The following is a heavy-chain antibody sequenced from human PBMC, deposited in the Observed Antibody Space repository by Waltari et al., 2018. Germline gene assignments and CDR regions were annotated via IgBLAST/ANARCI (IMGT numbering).Heavy chain of an antibody. Sequence: EVQLVESGGGLVQPGGSLRLSCAASGFSFSSYWMSWVRQAPGKGLEWVANIKQDGSGKYYVDSVKGRFTISRDNAKNSLYLQMNSLRAEDTAVYYCARDHLIAARKYYFDYWGQGTLVTVSS. CDR3: ARDHLIAARKYYFDY. D-gene: IGHD6-6*01. J-gene: IGHJ4*02. CDR2: IKQDGSGK. V-gene: IGHV3-7*01. CDR1: GFSFSSYW.